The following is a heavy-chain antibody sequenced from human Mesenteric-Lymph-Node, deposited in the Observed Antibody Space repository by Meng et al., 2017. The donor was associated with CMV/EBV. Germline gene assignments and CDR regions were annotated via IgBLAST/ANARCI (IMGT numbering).Heavy chain of an antibody. D-gene: IGHD6-13*01. J-gene: IGHJ4*02. V-gene: IGHV1-69*05. Sequence: GHFNMFSVSWVRQAPGQGLEWMGGLIPIFGTPNYPQKFQGRVTITTDTSTNTVYMELRGLKSEDTATYYCARDRRGRSNWEYYFDFWGQGTLVTVSS. CDR2: LIPIFGTP. CDR1: GHFNMFS. CDR3: ARDRRGRSNWEYYFDF.